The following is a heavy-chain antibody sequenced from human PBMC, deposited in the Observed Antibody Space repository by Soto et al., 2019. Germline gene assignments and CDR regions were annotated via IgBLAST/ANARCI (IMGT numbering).Heavy chain of an antibody. CDR3: ARDQYDDDSSGYYYNWFDP. D-gene: IGHD3-22*01. CDR2: ISAYNGNT. J-gene: IGHJ5*02. V-gene: IGHV1-18*01. Sequence: ASVKVSCKASGYTFTSYGISWVRQAPGQGLEWMGWISAYNGNTNYAQKLQGRVTMTTDTSTSTAYMELRSLRSDDTAVYYCARDQYDDDSSGYYYNWFDPWGQGTLVTVSS. CDR1: GYTFTSYG.